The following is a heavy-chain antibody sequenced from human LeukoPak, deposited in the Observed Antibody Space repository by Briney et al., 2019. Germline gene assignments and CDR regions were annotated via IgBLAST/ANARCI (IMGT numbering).Heavy chain of an antibody. CDR2: IRSKTDGGTT. V-gene: IGHV3-15*01. J-gene: IGHJ4*02. D-gene: IGHD3-10*01. CDR1: GFTFSNAW. CDR3: TTARNMVRGVIPLDY. Sequence: PGGSLRLSCAASGFTFSNAWMSWVRQAPGKGLEWVGRIRSKTDGGTTDYAAPVKGRFTISRDDSKNTLYLQMNSLKTGDTAVYYCTTARNMVRGVIPLDYWGQGTLVTGSS.